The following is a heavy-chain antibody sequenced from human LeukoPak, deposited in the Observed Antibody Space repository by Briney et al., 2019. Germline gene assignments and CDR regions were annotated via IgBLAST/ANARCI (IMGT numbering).Heavy chain of an antibody. CDR2: ISYSGRT. CDR1: GASICSNY. V-gene: IGHV4-59*01. CDR3: TRTLDEGTLDY. D-gene: IGHD1-1*01. Sequence: PSQTLSLTCTVSGASICSNYWSWIRQPPGKGLEWIAYISYSGRTNYNPSLKSRVTISLDASQKQFSLKLSSVTAADTAVYYCTRTLDEGTLDYWGQGILVTVSS. J-gene: IGHJ4*02.